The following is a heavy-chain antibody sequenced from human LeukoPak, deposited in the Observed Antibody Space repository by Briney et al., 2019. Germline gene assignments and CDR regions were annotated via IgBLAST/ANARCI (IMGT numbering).Heavy chain of an antibody. J-gene: IGHJ4*02. CDR2: IYYSGST. CDR1: GGSISTYY. V-gene: IGHV4-59*01. D-gene: IGHD1-20*01. Sequence: PSETLSLTCTVSGGSISTYYWSWIRQPPGKGLEWIGYIYYSGSTNYSPSLKSRLTISVDTSKNQFSLKLSSVTAADTAVYYCATGLTGTTWEYFDYWGREPWSPSPQ. CDR3: ATGLTGTTWEYFDY.